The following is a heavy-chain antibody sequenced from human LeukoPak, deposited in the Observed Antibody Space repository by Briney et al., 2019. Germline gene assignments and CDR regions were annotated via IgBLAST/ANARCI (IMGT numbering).Heavy chain of an antibody. CDR1: GFTFSDAW. V-gene: IGHV3-15*01. Sequence: GGSLRLSCVGSGFTFSDAWMSWVRQALGKGLEWVGRIKSKSDGGTIDYAAPVKGRVTISRDDSRNTLYLQMNSLKTEDTAVYYCTTRRQDGWWGQGTLVTVS. J-gene: IGHJ4*02. CDR3: TTRRQDGW. D-gene: IGHD2-15*01. CDR2: IKSKSDGGTI.